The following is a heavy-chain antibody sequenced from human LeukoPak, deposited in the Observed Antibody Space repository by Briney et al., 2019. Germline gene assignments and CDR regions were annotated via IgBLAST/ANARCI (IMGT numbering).Heavy chain of an antibody. Sequence: GGSLRVSCVASEFIFRSYTINWVRQAPGRGLGWVSSISGRRDVIYYAESLGGRFIISRANAKYSVYLPMDSLRVEATAVYYCTRDLSGYSRDDYWGQGTLVTVSS. CDR2: ISGRRDVI. CDR3: TRDLSGYSRDDY. J-gene: IGHJ4*02. V-gene: IGHV3-21*01. CDR1: EFIFRSYT. D-gene: IGHD3-22*01.